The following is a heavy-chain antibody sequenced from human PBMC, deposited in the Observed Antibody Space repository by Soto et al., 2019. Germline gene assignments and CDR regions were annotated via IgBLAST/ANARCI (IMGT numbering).Heavy chain of an antibody. CDR2: IYRGGEI. CDR3: ARDRRDGDTL. D-gene: IGHD5-18*01. Sequence: GGSMGLACAASGYYVSNYYMSCFRQAPGKGLEWVSVIYRGGEIYYADSVQGRFTTSRDISRNSLDLQMNSLRVDDTAVYYCARDRRDGDTLWGQGVVVTVSS. CDR1: GYYVSNYY. V-gene: IGHV3-66*01. J-gene: IGHJ4*02.